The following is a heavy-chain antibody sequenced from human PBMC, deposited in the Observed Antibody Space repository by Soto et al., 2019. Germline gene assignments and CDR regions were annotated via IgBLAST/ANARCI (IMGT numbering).Heavy chain of an antibody. Sequence: SETLSLTCTVSGGSISSGDYYWSWIRQPPGKGLEWIGYIYYSGSTYYNPSLKSRVTISVDTSKNQFSLKLSSVTAADTAVYYCARDTSSSGCIDYWGQGTLVTVSS. D-gene: IGHD6-19*01. V-gene: IGHV4-30-4*01. CDR3: ARDTSSSGCIDY. CDR2: IYYSGST. J-gene: IGHJ4*02. CDR1: GGSISSGDYY.